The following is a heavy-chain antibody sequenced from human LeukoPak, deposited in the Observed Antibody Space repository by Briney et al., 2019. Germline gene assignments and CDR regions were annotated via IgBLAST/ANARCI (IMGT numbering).Heavy chain of an antibody. D-gene: IGHD3-22*01. V-gene: IGHV3-53*01. CDR2: IYSGGST. CDR1: GFTVSTYY. J-gene: IGHJ4*02. Sequence: GGSLRLSCAASGFTVSTYYMTWVRQAPGKGLECVSVIYSGGSTYYADSVKGRFTISRDNSKNTLYLQMNSLRAEDTAVYYCAISYDDSLSGGFDYWGQGTLVTVSS. CDR3: AISYDDSLSGGFDY.